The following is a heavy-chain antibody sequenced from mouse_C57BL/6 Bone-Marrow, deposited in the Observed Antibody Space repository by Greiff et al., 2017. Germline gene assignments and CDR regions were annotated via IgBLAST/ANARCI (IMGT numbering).Heavy chain of an antibody. D-gene: IGHD2-3*01. Sequence: QVQLKQSGPELVKPGASVKISCKASGYAFSSSWLNWVKQRPGKGLEWIGRIYPGDGDTNYNGKFKGKATLTADKSSSTAYMQLSSLTSEDSAVYFCARGGLYDGYYEIAYWGQGTLVTVSA. V-gene: IGHV1-82*01. CDR2: IYPGDGDT. CDR1: GYAFSSSW. CDR3: ARGGLYDGYYEIAY. J-gene: IGHJ3*01.